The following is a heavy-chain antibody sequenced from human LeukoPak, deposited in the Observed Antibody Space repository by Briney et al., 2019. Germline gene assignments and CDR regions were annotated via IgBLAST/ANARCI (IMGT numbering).Heavy chain of an antibody. V-gene: IGHV4-34*01. J-gene: IGHJ4*02. Sequence: SETLSLTCAVYGGSFSGYYWSWIRQPPGKGLEWIGEINHSGSTNYNPSLKSRVTISVDTSKNQFSLKLSSVTAADTAVYYCARGRGQLRPPRSYFDYWGQGTLVTVSS. CDR2: INHSGST. CDR1: GGSFSGYY. CDR3: ARGRGQLRPPRSYFDY. D-gene: IGHD3-10*01.